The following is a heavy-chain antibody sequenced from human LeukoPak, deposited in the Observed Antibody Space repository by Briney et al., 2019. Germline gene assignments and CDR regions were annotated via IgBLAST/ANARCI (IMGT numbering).Heavy chain of an antibody. D-gene: IGHD3/OR15-3a*01. CDR2: IWYDGSNK. V-gene: IGHV3-30*02. Sequence: PGGSLRLSCAASGFTFRNYGMHWVRQAPGKGLEWVTFIWYDGSNKYYGDSVKGRFTVSRDNSKNTVYLQMNSLRAEDTAIYYCATDRGTSYFDTWGQGTLVTVSS. CDR1: GFTFRNYG. J-gene: IGHJ4*02. CDR3: ATDRGTSYFDT.